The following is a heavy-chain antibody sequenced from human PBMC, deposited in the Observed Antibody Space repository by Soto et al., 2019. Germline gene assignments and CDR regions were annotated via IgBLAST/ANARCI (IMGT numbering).Heavy chain of an antibody. CDR3: ARDLLITMIVVVTAGGAFDI. CDR2: IKQDGSEK. V-gene: IGHV3-7*03. J-gene: IGHJ3*02. CDR1: GFTFSSYW. D-gene: IGHD3-22*01. Sequence: VQLVESGGGLVQPGGSLRLSCAASGFTFSSYWMSWVRQAPGKGLEWVANIKQDGSEKYYVDSVKGRFTISRDNAKNSLYLQMNSLRAEDTAVYYCARDLLITMIVVVTAGGAFDIWGQGTMVTVSS.